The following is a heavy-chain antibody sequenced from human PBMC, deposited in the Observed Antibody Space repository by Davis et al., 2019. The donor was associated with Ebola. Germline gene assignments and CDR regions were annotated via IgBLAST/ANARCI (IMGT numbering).Heavy chain of an antibody. Sequence: PGGSLRLSCAASGFTFDDYGMSWVRQAPGKGLEWVSAISGSGGSTYYADSVKGRFTISRDNSKNTLYLQMNSLRAEDTAVYYCAKSLTRLRFLEWHYGMDVWGQGTTVTVSS. CDR1: GFTFDDYG. J-gene: IGHJ6*02. CDR2: ISGSGGST. CDR3: AKSLTRLRFLEWHYGMDV. D-gene: IGHD3-3*01. V-gene: IGHV3-23*01.